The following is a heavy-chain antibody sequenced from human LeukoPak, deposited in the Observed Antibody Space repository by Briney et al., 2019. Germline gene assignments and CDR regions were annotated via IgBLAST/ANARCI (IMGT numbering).Heavy chain of an antibody. CDR2: IIPIFGTA. J-gene: IGHJ4*02. CDR1: GGTFSSYA. Sequence: SVKVSCKASGGTFSSYAISWVRQAPGQGLEWMGRIIPIFGTANYAQKFQGRVTITTDESTSTAYMELSSLRSEDTAVYYCARGASVAAASNYFDYWGQGTLVTVSS. D-gene: IGHD6-13*01. CDR3: ARGASVAAASNYFDY. V-gene: IGHV1-69*05.